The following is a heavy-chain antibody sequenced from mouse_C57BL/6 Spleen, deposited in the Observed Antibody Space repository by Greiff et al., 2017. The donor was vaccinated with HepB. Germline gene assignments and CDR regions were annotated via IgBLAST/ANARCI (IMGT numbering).Heavy chain of an antibody. Sequence: VQLVESGAELARPGASVKMSCKASGYTFTSYTMHWVKQRPGQGLEWIGYINPSSGYTKYNQKFKDKATLTADKSSSTAYMQLSSLTSEDSAVYYCARDWDEGIDYWGQGTTLTVSS. D-gene: IGHD4-1*01. CDR2: INPSSGYT. CDR3: ARDWDEGIDY. J-gene: IGHJ2*01. V-gene: IGHV1-4*01. CDR1: GYTFTSYT.